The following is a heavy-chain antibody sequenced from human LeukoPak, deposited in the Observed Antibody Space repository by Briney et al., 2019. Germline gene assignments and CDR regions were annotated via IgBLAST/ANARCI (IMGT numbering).Heavy chain of an antibody. V-gene: IGHV3-23*01. CDR1: GFTFSSYA. Sequence: GGSLRLSCAASGFTFSSYAMSWVRQAPGKGLEWVSAISGSGGSTYYADSVKGRFTISRDNSENTLYLQMNSLRAEDTAVYYCAKDSSGSSYNWFDPWGQGTLVTVSS. CDR3: AKDSSGSSYNWFDP. J-gene: IGHJ5*02. CDR2: ISGSGGST. D-gene: IGHD1-26*01.